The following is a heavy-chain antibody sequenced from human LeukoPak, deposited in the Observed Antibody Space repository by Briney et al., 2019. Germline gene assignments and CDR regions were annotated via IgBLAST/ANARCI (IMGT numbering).Heavy chain of an antibody. V-gene: IGHV4-4*07. J-gene: IGHJ3*02. D-gene: IGHD2-2*01. CDR3: ARVLFDIVVVPTDIHDALDI. CDR2: IFASGSS. CDR1: GASISSHY. Sequence: SETLSLTCTVSGASISSHYWNWIRQPAGKGLEWIGRIFASGSSNYNPSLKSRVTMSLDTSKDMFSLKLNSVTAADTAVYYCARVLFDIVVVPTDIHDALDIWGQGTLVTVSS.